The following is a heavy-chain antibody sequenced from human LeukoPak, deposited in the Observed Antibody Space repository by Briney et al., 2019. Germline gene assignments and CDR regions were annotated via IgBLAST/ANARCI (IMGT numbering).Heavy chain of an antibody. CDR1: GGSISSYY. J-gene: IGHJ2*01. V-gene: IGHV4-59*01. CDR3: ARDNYGGNGGHWYFDL. D-gene: IGHD4-23*01. CDR2: IYYSGST. Sequence: SETLSLTCTVSGGSISSYYWSWIRQPPGKGLEWIGYIYYSGSTNYNPSLKSRVTISVDTSKNQFSLKLSSVTAADTAVYYCARDNYGGNGGHWYFDLWGRGTLVTVSS.